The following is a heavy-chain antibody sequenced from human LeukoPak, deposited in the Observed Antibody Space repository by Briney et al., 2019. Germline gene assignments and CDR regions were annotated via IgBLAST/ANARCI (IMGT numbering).Heavy chain of an antibody. V-gene: IGHV3-72*01. D-gene: IGHD2/OR15-2a*01. Sequence: GGSLRLSCAVFGFTFSDYYLDWVRQAPGKGLEWVGRTRNKANSYTTEYAASVKGRFTISRDESKNSLYLQMNSLRDEDTAVYYCASPQESGTTSFVRYWGQGTLVTVSS. CDR3: ASPQESGTTSFVRY. CDR1: GFTFSDYY. J-gene: IGHJ4*02. CDR2: TRNKANSYTT.